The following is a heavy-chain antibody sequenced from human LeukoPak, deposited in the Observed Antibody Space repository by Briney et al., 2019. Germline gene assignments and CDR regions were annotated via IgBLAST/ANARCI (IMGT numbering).Heavy chain of an antibody. CDR2: LATDTTYM. CDR1: GFTFSSYT. J-gene: IGHJ3*02. Sequence: GGSLRLSCSAPGFTFSSYTMSWVRQAPGKGLEWVSSLATDTTYMSYADSVKGRFSISRDNAKQSLYLQMNSLRAEDTAVYYCATSLLGATFDTWGQGTMVTISS. CDR3: ATSLLGATFDT. D-gene: IGHD2-15*01. V-gene: IGHV3-21*01.